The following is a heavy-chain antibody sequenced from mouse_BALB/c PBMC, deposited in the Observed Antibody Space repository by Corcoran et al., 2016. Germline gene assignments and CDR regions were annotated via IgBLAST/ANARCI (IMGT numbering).Heavy chain of an antibody. CDR2: IDPANGNT. J-gene: IGHJ3*01. CDR3: ARFSYGNFAY. V-gene: IGHV14-3*02. D-gene: IGHD2-1*01. CDR1: GFNINDTY. Sequence: EVQLQQSGAELVKPGASVKLSCTASGFNINDTYMHWVKQRPEQGLEWIGRIDPANGNTKYDPKFQGKATITADTSSNTAYLQLSSLTSEDTAVYYCARFSYGNFAYWGQGTLVTVSA.